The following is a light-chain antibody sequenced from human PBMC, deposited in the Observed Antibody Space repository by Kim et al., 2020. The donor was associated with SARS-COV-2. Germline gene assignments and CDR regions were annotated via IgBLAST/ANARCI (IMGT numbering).Light chain of an antibody. V-gene: IGKV3-20*01. CDR3: QQYGSSPYT. Sequence: SPGERATLSCRASQSVTSSYLAWYQQKPGQAPRLLIYGASSRATGIPDRFSGSGSGTDFTLTISRLEPEDFAVYYCQQYGSSPYTFGQGTKLEI. J-gene: IGKJ2*01. CDR2: GAS. CDR1: QSVTSSY.